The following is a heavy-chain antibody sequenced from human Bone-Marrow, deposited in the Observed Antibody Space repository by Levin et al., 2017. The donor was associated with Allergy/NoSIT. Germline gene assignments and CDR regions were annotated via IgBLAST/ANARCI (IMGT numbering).Heavy chain of an antibody. J-gene: IGHJ5*02. CDR2: INHSGST. CDR1: GGSFSGYY. Sequence: SQTLSLTCAVYGGSFSGYYWSWIRQPPGKGLEWIGEINHSGSTNYNPSLKSRVTISVDTSKNQFSLKLSSVTAADTAVYYCARGVRDIVVVPAAMRGWFDPWGQGTLVTVSS. D-gene: IGHD2-2*01. CDR3: ARGVRDIVVVPAAMRGWFDP. V-gene: IGHV4-34*01.